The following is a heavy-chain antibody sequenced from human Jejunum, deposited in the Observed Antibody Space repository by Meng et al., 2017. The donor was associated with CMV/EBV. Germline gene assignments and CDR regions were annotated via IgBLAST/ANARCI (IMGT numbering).Heavy chain of an antibody. D-gene: IGHD3-9*01. CDR2: IRRAGTKN. J-gene: IGHJ4*02. CDR3: ARTQGHSDSPRAYFDA. V-gene: IGHV3-30*14. Sequence: HWDGEVRGKGVDRMEDIRRAGTKNKKAEKERGRITITRDNSKKTVYLKLDSLTVADTGIYYCARTQGHSDSPRAYFDAWGQGTLVTVSS.